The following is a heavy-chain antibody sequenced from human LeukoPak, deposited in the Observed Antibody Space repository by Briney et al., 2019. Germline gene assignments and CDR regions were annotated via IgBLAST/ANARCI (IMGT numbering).Heavy chain of an antibody. D-gene: IGHD6-19*01. Sequence: GGSLRLSCAASEFTFSSYAMQWVRQAPGKGLEWVSGISASGGSTWYADSVKGRFTISRDNAKNSLYLQMNSLRAEDTAVYYCARGWYNSGYYCDYWGQGTLVTVSS. CDR3: ARGWYNSGYYCDY. CDR1: EFTFSSYA. CDR2: ISASGGST. J-gene: IGHJ4*02. V-gene: IGHV3-23*01.